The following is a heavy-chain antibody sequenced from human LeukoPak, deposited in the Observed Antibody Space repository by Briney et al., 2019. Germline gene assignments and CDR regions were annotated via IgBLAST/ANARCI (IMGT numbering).Heavy chain of an antibody. V-gene: IGHV3-9*01. Sequence: HAGGSLRLSCAASGFTFDDYAMHWVRQAPGKGLEWVSGISWNSGSIGYADSVKGRFTISRDNAKNSLYLQMNSLRAEDTALYYCARDPVGGSYSCYFDSWGQGTLVTVSS. J-gene: IGHJ4*02. CDR2: ISWNSGSI. CDR1: GFTFDDYA. D-gene: IGHD1-26*01. CDR3: ARDPVGGSYSCYFDS.